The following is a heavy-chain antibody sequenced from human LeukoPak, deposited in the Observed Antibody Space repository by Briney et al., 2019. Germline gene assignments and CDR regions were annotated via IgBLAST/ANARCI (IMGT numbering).Heavy chain of an antibody. D-gene: IGHD3-16*01. V-gene: IGHV3-15*01. CDR1: GFTFSNAW. J-gene: IGHJ6*03. CDR2: IKSKTDGGTT. CDR3: TSPGGEWAIYCYYMDV. Sequence: GGSLRLSCAASGFTFSNAWMSWVRQAPGKGLEWVGRIKSKTDGGTTDYAAPVKGRFTISRDDSKNTLYLQMNSLKAEDTAVYYCTSPGGEWAIYCYYMDVWGKGTTVTVSS.